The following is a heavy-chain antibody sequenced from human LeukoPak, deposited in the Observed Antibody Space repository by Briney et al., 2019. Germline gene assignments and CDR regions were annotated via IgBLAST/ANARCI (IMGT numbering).Heavy chain of an antibody. CDR3: ARYTSSSYLFDP. CDR1: GGSSSSNY. J-gene: IGHJ5*02. D-gene: IGHD6-13*01. CDR2: IHYSGSA. Sequence: PSETLSLTCTVSGGSSSSNYWSWIRQPPGKGLEWIGYIHYSGSANYNPSLKSRVTISIDTSKNQFSLELSSVTAADTAVYYCARYTSSSYLFDPWGQGTLVTVSS. V-gene: IGHV4-59*01.